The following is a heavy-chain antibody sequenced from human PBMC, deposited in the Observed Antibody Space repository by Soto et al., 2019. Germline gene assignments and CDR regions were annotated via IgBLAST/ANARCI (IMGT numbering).Heavy chain of an antibody. D-gene: IGHD2-21*01. CDR1: GFTFGDYA. CDR3: TRVPISQGLFDY. CDR2: IRSKAQGGTE. Sequence: PGGSLRLSCTASGFTFGDYAMSWVRQAPGKGLEWVGFIRSKAQGGTEQSAAYVKGRFIILRDDSTSIAYLQMNSLKTEDAAVYYCTRVPISQGLFDYWGQGTLVTVSS. J-gene: IGHJ4*02. V-gene: IGHV3-49*04.